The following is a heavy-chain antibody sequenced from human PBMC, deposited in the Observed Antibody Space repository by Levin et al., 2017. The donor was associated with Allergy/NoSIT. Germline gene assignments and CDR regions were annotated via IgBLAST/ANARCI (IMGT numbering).Heavy chain of an antibody. CDR2: IFYSGST. V-gene: IGHV4-59*01. D-gene: IGHD2-15*01. Sequence: SQTLSLTCSVSGGSMNSYYWNWIRQPPGKGMEWIGYIFYSGSTSYNPSLKSRVTISVDTSKNQFSLRLSSVTAADTAVYHCARSDRYCSGGNCYSEVDAFDIWGQGTTVTVSS. CDR1: GGSMNSYY. CDR3: ARSDRYCSGGNCYSEVDAFDI. J-gene: IGHJ3*02.